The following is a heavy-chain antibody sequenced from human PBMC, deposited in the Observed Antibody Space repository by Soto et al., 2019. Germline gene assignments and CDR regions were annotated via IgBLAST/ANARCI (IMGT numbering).Heavy chain of an antibody. V-gene: IGHV3-30*18. CDR1: GFTFSSYG. J-gene: IGHJ4*02. CDR3: AKDRPAAGSY. D-gene: IGHD6-13*01. CDR2: ISYDGSNK. Sequence: XXSLRLSFAASGFTFSSYGMHWVRQAPGKGLEWVAVISYDGSNKYYADSVKGRFTISRDNSKNTLYLQMNSLRAEDTAVYYCAKDRPAAGSYWGQGALVTVSS.